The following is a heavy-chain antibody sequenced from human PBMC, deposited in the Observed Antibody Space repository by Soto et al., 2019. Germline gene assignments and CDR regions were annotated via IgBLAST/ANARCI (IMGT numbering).Heavy chain of an antibody. CDR1: GFTFSAYY. CDR3: ARSLLDEYSSSWRSAYYGMDV. D-gene: IGHD2-2*01. Sequence: GASVKVSCKASGFTFSAYYIYWVRQAPGQGLEWIGWINHNSGGTNNAQKFQGRATMTRDTSTSPVYMELRALISDDTAVYFCARSLLDEYSSSWRSAYYGMDVCGQGTRITVSS. V-gene: IGHV1-2*02. J-gene: IGHJ6*02. CDR2: INHNSGGT.